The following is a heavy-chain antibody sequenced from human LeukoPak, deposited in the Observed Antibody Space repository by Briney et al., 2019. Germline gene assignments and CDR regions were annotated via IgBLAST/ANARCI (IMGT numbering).Heavy chain of an antibody. D-gene: IGHD3-22*01. Sequence: GGSLRLSCAASGFAFSNYWMSWVRQAPGKGLEWVANIKQDGSEEYYVDSVKGRFTISRDNAKNSLFLQLNSLRAEDTAVYYCARGSDSSDYWGQGTLVTVSS. CDR3: ARGSDSSDY. J-gene: IGHJ4*02. CDR1: GFAFSNYW. V-gene: IGHV3-7*03. CDR2: IKQDGSEE.